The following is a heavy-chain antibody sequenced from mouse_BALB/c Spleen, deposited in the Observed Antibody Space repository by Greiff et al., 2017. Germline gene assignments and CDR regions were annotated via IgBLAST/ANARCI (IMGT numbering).Heavy chain of an antibody. J-gene: IGHJ3*01. V-gene: IGHV5-17*02. Sequence: EVKVVESGGGLVQPGGSRKLSCAASGFTFSSFGMHWVRQAPEKGLEWVAYISSGSSTIYYADTVKGRFTISRDNPKNTLFLQMTSLRSEDTAMYYCARVYGSSYGFAYWGQGTLVTVSA. CDR1: GFTFSSFG. CDR3: ARVYGSSYGFAY. CDR2: ISSGSSTI. D-gene: IGHD1-1*01.